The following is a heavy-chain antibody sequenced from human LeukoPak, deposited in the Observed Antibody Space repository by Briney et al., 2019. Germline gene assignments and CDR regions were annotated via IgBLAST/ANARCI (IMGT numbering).Heavy chain of an antibody. V-gene: IGHV4-30-4*01. J-gene: IGHJ2*01. CDR1: GGSISSGDYY. CDR3: ARDWDYYDSSGDA. CDR2: IYYSGST. D-gene: IGHD3-22*01. Sequence: QTQCLTCTVSGGSISSGDYYWSWIRQPPGKGLEWIGYIYYSGSTYYNRSLKSRVTISVDTSKNQFSLKLSSVTAADTAVYYCARDWDYYDSSGDAWGRGSLASVSS.